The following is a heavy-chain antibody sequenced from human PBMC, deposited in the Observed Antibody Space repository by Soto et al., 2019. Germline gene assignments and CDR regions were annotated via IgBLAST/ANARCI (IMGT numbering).Heavy chain of an antibody. D-gene: IGHD1-7*01. CDR2: IRGGGSPI. CDR1: GFTFSAYE. J-gene: IGHJ4*02. V-gene: IGHV3-48*03. Sequence: EVQLLESGGGLVQPGGSLRLSCAASGFTFSAYEMNWVRQAPGKGLEWISYIRGGGSPIYYAESVKGRFTVSRDDAKKSLYLQMNSLGVEDSAIYYCATKMFGTTYFSNWGQGTLVAVSS. CDR3: ATKMFGTTYFSN.